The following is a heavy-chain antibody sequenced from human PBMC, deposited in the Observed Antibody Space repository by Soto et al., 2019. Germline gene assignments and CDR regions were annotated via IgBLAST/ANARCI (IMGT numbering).Heavy chain of an antibody. J-gene: IGHJ5*02. CDR3: ARDLGYTAMVNLVARGYNWFDP. Sequence: SETLSLTCAVSGGSISSSNWWSWVRQPPGKGLEWIGEIYHSGSTNYNPSLKSRVTISVDKSKNQFSLKLSSVTAADTAVYYCARDLGYTAMVNLVARGYNWFDPWGQGTLVTVSS. D-gene: IGHD5-18*01. CDR1: GGSISSSNW. CDR2: IYHSGST. V-gene: IGHV4-4*02.